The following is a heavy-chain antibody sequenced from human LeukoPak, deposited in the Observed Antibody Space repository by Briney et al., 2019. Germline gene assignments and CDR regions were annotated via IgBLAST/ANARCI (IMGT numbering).Heavy chain of an antibody. D-gene: IGHD3-3*01. CDR3: TNSFSDFWVDS. CDR1: GFTFTDSA. V-gene: IGHV3-73*01. J-gene: IGHJ4*02. Sequence: GGSLRLSCAASGFTFTDSAMHWVRQASGKGLEWVGRIRSKTNDYATAYTASMKGRFTISRDDSKNMAYLQMNSLKTEDTAVYYCTNSFSDFWVDSWGRGTPVTVSS. CDR2: IRSKTNDYAT.